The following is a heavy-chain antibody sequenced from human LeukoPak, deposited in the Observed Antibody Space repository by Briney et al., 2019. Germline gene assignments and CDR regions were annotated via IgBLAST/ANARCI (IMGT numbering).Heavy chain of an antibody. CDR2: IYYRGST. J-gene: IGHJ5*02. V-gene: IGHV4-59*01. Sequence: SETLSLTCTGSGGSISSYYWSWIRQPPGKGLEWIGYIYYRGSTNYNPSLKSRVTISVDTSKNQLPLKLSSVTAADTAVYYCARDRSSGYPSGFDPWGQGTLVTVSS. CDR1: GGSISSYY. CDR3: ARDRSSGYPSGFDP. D-gene: IGHD3-22*01.